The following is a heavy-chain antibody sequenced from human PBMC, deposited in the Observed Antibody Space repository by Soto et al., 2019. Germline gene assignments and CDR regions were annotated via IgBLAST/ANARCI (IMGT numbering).Heavy chain of an antibody. V-gene: IGHV4-4*02. D-gene: IGHD1-7*01. CDR2: IYRTGST. J-gene: IGHJ4*02. CDR3: ASRDPGTSVDY. Sequence: SETLSLTCAVSGGSFTSINWWTWVRQPPGQGLEWIGEIYRTGSTNYNPSLKSRVTISLDKSETQFSLKVTSLTAADTAVYYCASRDPGTSVDYWGQGTLVTVSS. CDR1: GGSFTSINW.